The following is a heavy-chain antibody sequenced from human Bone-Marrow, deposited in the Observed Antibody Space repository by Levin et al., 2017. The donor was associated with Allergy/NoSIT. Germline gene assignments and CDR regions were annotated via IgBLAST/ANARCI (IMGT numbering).Heavy chain of an antibody. Sequence: GESLKISCAASGFTFSTYGMHWVRQAPGKGLEWVASVSFDGTKRYHVDSVRGRFTISRDNPKKTLYLQMNRLRPEDTAVYFCAKAPRGDQVVYYFEYWGQGALVTVSS. J-gene: IGHJ4*02. CDR2: VSFDGTKR. CDR1: GFTFSTYG. V-gene: IGHV3-30*18. D-gene: IGHD6-6*01. CDR3: AKAPRGDQVVYYFEY.